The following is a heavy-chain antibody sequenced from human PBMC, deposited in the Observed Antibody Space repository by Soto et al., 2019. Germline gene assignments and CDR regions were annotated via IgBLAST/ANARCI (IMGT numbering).Heavy chain of an antibody. D-gene: IGHD2-8*01. CDR3: ARGGKDCTNGVCSVYGMDV. CDR2: ISAYNGNT. J-gene: IGHJ6*02. Sequence: QVQPVQSGAEVKKPGASVKVSCKASGYTFTSYGISWVRQAPGQGLEWMGWISAYNGNTNYAQKFQGRVTLTTDTSTSTAYMELRSLRSDDTAVYYCARGGKDCTNGVCSVYGMDVWGQGTTVTVSS. CDR1: GYTFTSYG. V-gene: IGHV1-18*01.